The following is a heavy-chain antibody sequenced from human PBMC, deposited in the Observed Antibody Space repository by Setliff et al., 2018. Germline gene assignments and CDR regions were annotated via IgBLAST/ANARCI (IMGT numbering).Heavy chain of an antibody. CDR3: ARAGPTVTFFRVLVISWWDP. D-gene: IGHD3-3*01. J-gene: IGHJ5*02. CDR2: INHSGST. Sequence: SETLSLTCTVSGGSISGYYWSWIRQPPGKGLEWIGEINHSGSTNYNPSLKSRVTISVDTSKNQFSLKLSSVTAADTATYYCARAGPTVTFFRVLVISWWDPWGQGSLVTVSS. V-gene: IGHV4-34*01. CDR1: GGSISGYY.